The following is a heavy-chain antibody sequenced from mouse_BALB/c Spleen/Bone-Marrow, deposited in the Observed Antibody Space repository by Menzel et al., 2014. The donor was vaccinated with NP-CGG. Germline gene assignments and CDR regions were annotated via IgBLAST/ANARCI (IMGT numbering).Heavy chain of an antibody. CDR2: IDPANGNT. CDR3: ANYRYGWYFDV. V-gene: IGHV14-3*02. D-gene: IGHD2-14*01. Sequence: VQLQQSGAELVKPGASVKLSCTASSFNIKDTYMHWVKQRPEQGLEWIGRIDPANGNTKYDPKFQGKATITADTSSNTAYLQLSSLTSEDTAVYYCANYRYGWYFDVWGAGTTVTVSS. CDR1: SFNIKDTY. J-gene: IGHJ1*01.